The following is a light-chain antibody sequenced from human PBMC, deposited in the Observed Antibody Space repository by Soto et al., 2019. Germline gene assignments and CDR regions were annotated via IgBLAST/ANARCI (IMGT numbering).Light chain of an antibody. J-gene: IGKJ1*01. CDR1: QRVLYSSNNRNY. CDR3: QQYYSTWT. CDR2: WAW. Sequence: DVVLTPSPDSLAVSLGERATINCKSSQRVLYSSNNRNYKAWYQHKPGQPPKLLLYWAWTRESGVPGRFSSSGSEADFTITISSLQAEDVAVYYCQQYYSTWTFGQGTRVDIK. V-gene: IGKV4-1*01.